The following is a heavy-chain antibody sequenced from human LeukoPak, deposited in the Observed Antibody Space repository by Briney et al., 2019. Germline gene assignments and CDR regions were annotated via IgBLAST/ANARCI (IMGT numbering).Heavy chain of an antibody. CDR3: ARPADKSQQLDFDY. J-gene: IGHJ4*02. V-gene: IGHV7-4-1*02. D-gene: IGHD6-13*01. CDR1: GYTFTTYA. CDR2: INTNTGNP. Sequence: ASVKVSCKASGYTFTTYAMNWVRQAPGQGLEWMGWINTNTGNPTYAQGFTGRFVFSLDTSVSTAYLQISSLKAEDTAVYYCARPADKSQQLDFDYWGQGTLVTVSS.